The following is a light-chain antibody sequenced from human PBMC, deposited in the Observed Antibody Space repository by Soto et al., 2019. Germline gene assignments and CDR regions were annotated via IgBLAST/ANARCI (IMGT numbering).Light chain of an antibody. CDR1: QSVDNNY. CDR3: QQYSSQLT. Sequence: EIVLTQSPGTLSLSPGDRATLSCKASQSVDNNYLAWHQQRPGQAPRNLIFAASSRATGIPDRFSGSGAGTDFTLTISRLESEDFAVYYCQQYSSQLTFGPGTKVDIK. V-gene: IGKV3-20*01. J-gene: IGKJ3*01. CDR2: AAS.